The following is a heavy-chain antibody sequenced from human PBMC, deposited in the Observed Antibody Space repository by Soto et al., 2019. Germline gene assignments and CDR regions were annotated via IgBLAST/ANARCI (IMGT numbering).Heavy chain of an antibody. CDR1: GDSISRGGYY. CDR3: ARDGAGAYGLGWFDP. Sequence: QVQLQESGPGLVKPSQTLSLTCTVSGDSISRGGYYWNWLRQHPRKGQEWIGYIYHSGSTIYNPSLKSRVTISVDTSKNRLSLELSNVTAADTAVYYCARDGAGAYGLGWFDPWGQGILVTVSS. V-gene: IGHV4-31*03. CDR2: IYHSGST. J-gene: IGHJ5*02. D-gene: IGHD2-21*01.